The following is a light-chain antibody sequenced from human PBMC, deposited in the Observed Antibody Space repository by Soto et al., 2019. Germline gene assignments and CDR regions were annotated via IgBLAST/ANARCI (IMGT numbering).Light chain of an antibody. CDR2: GNS. CDR3: QSYDSSLSGWV. J-gene: IGLJ3*02. V-gene: IGLV1-40*01. CDR1: SSNIGAGHD. Sequence: QSVLTQPPSVSGAPGQRVTISCTGSSSNIGAGHDVKWYQQLPGTAPKLLIHGNSNRPSGVPDRFSGSKSGTSASLAITGLQAEDEADYYCQSYDSSLSGWVFGGGTKLTVL.